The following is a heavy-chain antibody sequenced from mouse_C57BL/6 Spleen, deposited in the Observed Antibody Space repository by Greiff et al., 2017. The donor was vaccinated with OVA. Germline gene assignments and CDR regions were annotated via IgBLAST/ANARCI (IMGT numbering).Heavy chain of an antibody. CDR3: ARGSSYYAMDY. CDR1: GFSLPSYG. Sequence: LVAPSQSLSITCTVSGFSLPSYGVDWVRQSPGKGLEWLGVIRGVGSTNYNSALKSRLSISKDNSKSQVFLKMNSLQTDDTAMYYCARGSSYYAMDYWGQGTSVTVSS. J-gene: IGHJ4*01. CDR2: IRGVGST. D-gene: IGHD1-1*01. V-gene: IGHV2-6*01.